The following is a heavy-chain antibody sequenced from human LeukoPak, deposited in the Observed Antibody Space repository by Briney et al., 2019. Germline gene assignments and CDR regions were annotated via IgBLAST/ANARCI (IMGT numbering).Heavy chain of an antibody. CDR3: ARARPRILWFGEINLLVGP. CDR1: GDSISSYY. J-gene: IGHJ5*02. CDR2: IHYSGST. Sequence: SETLSLTCTVSGDSISSYYWSWIRQPPGKGLEWIGYIHYSGSTNYNPSLKNRVTISLDRSKNQFSLELTSVTAADTAVYYCARARPRILWFGEINLLVGPWGQGTLVTVSS. V-gene: IGHV4-59*01. D-gene: IGHD3-10*01.